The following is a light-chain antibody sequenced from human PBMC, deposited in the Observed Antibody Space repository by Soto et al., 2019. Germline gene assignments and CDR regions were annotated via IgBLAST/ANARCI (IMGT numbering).Light chain of an antibody. J-gene: IGLJ1*01. CDR3: SSYKSSATYV. CDR2: DVS. CDR1: SSAIGAYNY. Sequence: QSVLTQPASVSGSPGQSITISCTGTSSAIGAYNYVSWYQQHPGKAPKLMIYDVSNRPSGLSNRFSGSKSGNTASLTISGLQAEYEADYYCSSYKSSATYVFGTGTKVTVL. V-gene: IGLV2-14*01.